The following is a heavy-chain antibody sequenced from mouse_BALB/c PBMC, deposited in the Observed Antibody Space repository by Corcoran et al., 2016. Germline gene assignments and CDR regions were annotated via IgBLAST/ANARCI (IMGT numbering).Heavy chain of an antibody. CDR3: ARGAIYYGNYKFAY. CDR2: INPYNDGT. J-gene: IGHJ3*01. D-gene: IGHD2-1*01. V-gene: IGHV1S136*01. Sequence: EVQLQQSGPELIKPGASVKMSCKASGYTFTSYVMHWVKQKPGQSLEWIGYINPYNDGTKYNEKFKGKATLTSDKSSSTAYMELSSLTSEDSAVYYCARGAIYYGNYKFAYWGQGTLVTVSA. CDR1: GYTFTSYV.